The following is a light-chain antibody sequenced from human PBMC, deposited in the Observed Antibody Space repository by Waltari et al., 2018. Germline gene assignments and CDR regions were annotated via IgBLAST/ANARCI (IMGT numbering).Light chain of an antibody. CDR1: SSNLGNDN. CDR3: VGWDGSLRAYV. J-gene: IGLJ1*01. CDR2: NDV. Sequence: QPVLTQPPSASGTPGQRVTISCSGSSSNLGNDNVYWYQQLPGKAPKLLIYNDVQRPSGVPDRFSGSKSGTSASLAISGLRSEDEADYYCVGWDGSLRAYVFGTGTMLTVL. V-gene: IGLV1-47*01.